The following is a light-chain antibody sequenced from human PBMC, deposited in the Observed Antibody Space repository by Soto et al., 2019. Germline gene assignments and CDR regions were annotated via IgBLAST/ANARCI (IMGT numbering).Light chain of an antibody. CDR3: SSFTSSSTLPYV. CDR2: EVT. CDR1: GSNVGGYNY. Sequence: QSVLTQPASMSGSPGQSITIPCTGTGSNVGGYNYVSWYQQHPGKAPKLMIYEVTNRPSGVSHRFSGSNSGNTASLTISGLQPEDEADYYCSSFTSSSTLPYVFGTGTKVTVL. V-gene: IGLV2-14*01. J-gene: IGLJ1*01.